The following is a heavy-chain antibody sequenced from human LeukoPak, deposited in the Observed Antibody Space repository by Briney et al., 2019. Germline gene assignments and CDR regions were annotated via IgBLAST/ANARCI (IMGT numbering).Heavy chain of an antibody. CDR3: AKDWSVYSNYEEGDY. J-gene: IGHJ4*02. Sequence: GGSLRLSCAASGFTFSSYAMSWVRQAPGKGLEWVSAISGSGGSTYYADSVKGRFTISRDNSKSTLYLQMNSLRAEDTAVYYCAKDWSVYSNYEEGDYWGQGTLVTVSS. CDR2: ISGSGGST. V-gene: IGHV3-23*01. CDR1: GFTFSSYA. D-gene: IGHD4-11*01.